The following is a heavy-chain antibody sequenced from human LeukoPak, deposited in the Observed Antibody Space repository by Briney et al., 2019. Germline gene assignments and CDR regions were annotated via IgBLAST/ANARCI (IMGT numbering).Heavy chain of an antibody. CDR1: GFTFSSYA. D-gene: IGHD2-2*01. CDR2: ISGSGGST. V-gene: IGHV3-23*01. CDR3: AAPRPYCSSTSCHSYYYYGMDV. J-gene: IGHJ6*02. Sequence: GGSLRLSCAASGFTFSSYAMSWVRQAPGKGPEWVSAISGSGGSTYYADSVKGRFTISRDNSKNTLYLQMNSLRAEDTAVYYCAAPRPYCSSTSCHSYYYYGMDVWGQGTTVTVSS.